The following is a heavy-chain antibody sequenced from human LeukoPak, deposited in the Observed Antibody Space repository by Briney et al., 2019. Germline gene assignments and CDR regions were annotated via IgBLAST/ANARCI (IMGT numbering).Heavy chain of an antibody. Sequence: GGSLRLSCAASGFTVSSNYMSWVRQAPGKGLEWVSVIYSGGSTYYADSVKGRFTISRDNSKNTLYLQMNSLRVEDTAVYYCARGGYSYGLMYYFDYWGQGTLVTVSS. CDR3: ARGGYSYGLMYYFDY. V-gene: IGHV3-53*01. J-gene: IGHJ4*02. CDR1: GFTVSSNY. D-gene: IGHD5-18*01. CDR2: IYSGGST.